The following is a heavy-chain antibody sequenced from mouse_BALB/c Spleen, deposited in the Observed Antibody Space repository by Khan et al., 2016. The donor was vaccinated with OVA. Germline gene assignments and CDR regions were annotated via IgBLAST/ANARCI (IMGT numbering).Heavy chain of an antibody. D-gene: IGHD2-3*01. J-gene: IGHJ4*01. CDR3: ARWFDGYSSLYAMDY. CDR2: IWSDGST. V-gene: IGHV2-6*02. Sequence: QVQLKQSGPGLVAPPQSLSITCTVSGFSLTSYGVHWVHQPPGKGLEWLVVIWSDGSTNYNSVLKSRLSISKDNSKSQVFLKMNSLQTDDTAIYYCARWFDGYSSLYAMDYWGQGTSVTVSS. CDR1: GFSLTSYG.